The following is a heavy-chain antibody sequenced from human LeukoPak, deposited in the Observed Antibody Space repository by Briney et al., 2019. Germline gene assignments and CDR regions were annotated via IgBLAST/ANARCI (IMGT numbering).Heavy chain of an antibody. CDR2: IKQDGSEK. J-gene: IGHJ4*02. D-gene: IGHD3-3*01. Sequence: GGSLRLSCAASGFTFSNYAMRWVRQAPGKGLEWVATIKQDGSEKYYVDSVKGRFTISRDNAKNSLYVQMSSLRAEDTAVYYCARDRTTDFWSGYYTNYFDYWGQGTLVTVSS. CDR1: GFTFSNYA. V-gene: IGHV3-7*01. CDR3: ARDRTTDFWSGYYTNYFDY.